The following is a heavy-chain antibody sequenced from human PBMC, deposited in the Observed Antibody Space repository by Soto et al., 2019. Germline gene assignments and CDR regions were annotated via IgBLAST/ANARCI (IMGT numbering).Heavy chain of an antibody. Sequence: QVQLVQSGAEVKKPGASVKVSCKASGYTFTTYYRNWVRQAPGQGLEWMGWINPNTGATNYAQKFQGWVTLTSDTSVTTAYLEVSRLTSGDTAVYFCARSVTTHLAADFWCQGTLVTVSS. CDR1: GYTFTTYY. CDR2: INPNTGAT. J-gene: IGHJ4*02. CDR3: ARSVTTHLAADF. D-gene: IGHD4-17*01. V-gene: IGHV1-2*04.